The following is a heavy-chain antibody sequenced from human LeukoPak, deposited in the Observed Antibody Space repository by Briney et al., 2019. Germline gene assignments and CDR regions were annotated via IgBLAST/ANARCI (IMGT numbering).Heavy chain of an antibody. D-gene: IGHD5-18*01. J-gene: IGHJ4*02. Sequence: ASVKVSCKASGGXXSXXXXXXVXXXXXQXXXXMXGIIPIFGTANYAQKFQGRVTITADESTSTAYMELSSLRSEDTAVYYCARFSTGYSYAPIDYWGQGTLVTVSS. CDR1: GGXXSXXX. CDR2: IIPIFGTA. V-gene: IGHV1-69*13. CDR3: ARFSTGYSYAPIDY.